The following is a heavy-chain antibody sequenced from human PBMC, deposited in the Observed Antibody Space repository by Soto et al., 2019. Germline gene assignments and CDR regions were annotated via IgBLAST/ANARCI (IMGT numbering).Heavy chain of an antibody. J-gene: IGHJ6*02. CDR3: ARDPRDWNYPAGKDV. CDR2: IYHSGST. CDR1: GGSISSYY. Sequence: PSETLSLACTVSGGSISSYYWSWIRQPPGKGLEWIGEIYHSGSTNYNPSLKSRVTISVDTSKSQFSLKLSSVTAADTAVYYCARDPRDWNYPAGKDVWGQGTTVTVSS. V-gene: IGHV4-59*12. D-gene: IGHD1-7*01.